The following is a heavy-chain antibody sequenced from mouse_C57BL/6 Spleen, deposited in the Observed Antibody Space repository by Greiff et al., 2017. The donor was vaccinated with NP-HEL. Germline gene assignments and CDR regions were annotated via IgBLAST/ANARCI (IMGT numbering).Heavy chain of an antibody. Sequence: VMLVESGPGLVAPSQSLSITCTVSGFSLTSYGVDWVRQPPGKGLEWLGVIWGGGGTNYNSALMSRLSTSKDNAKRQVILKMNSQQADDTAMYYCAKHVSPGDAMDDWGQGTSVTVAS. CDR2: IWGGGGT. V-gene: IGHV2-9*01. CDR3: AKHVSPGDAMDD. CDR1: GFSLTSYG. J-gene: IGHJ4*01.